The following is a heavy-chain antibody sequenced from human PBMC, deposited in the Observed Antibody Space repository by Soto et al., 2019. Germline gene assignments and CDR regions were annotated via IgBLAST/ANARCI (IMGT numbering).Heavy chain of an antibody. D-gene: IGHD6-13*01. V-gene: IGHV5-51*01. CDR2: IFPGDSDV. CDR1: GYSFTSYW. J-gene: IGHJ6*03. Sequence: GESLKISCKGSGYSFTSYWIGWVRQMPGKGLEWMGIIFPGDSDVNYSPSFQGQVTISADKSINTAYLQWSSLKTSDTAIYYCARRGKDDYYYNMDVWGKGTTVTVSS. CDR3: ARRGKDDYYYNMDV.